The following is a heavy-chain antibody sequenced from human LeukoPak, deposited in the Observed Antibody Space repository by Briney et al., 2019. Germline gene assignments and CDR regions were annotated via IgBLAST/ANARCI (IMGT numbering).Heavy chain of an antibody. CDR1: GGSISTYY. J-gene: IGHJ4*02. CDR3: ARTHGGTYTEGYFFDY. D-gene: IGHD1-26*01. CDR2: VHYSGST. Sequence: SETLSLTCSVSGGSISTYYWSWIRQPPGKGLELIGYVHYSGSTNSNPSLKSRVTISVDTSKNQFSLKLRSVTAADTAVYYCARTHGGTYTEGYFFDYWGQGTLVTVSS. V-gene: IGHV4-59*01.